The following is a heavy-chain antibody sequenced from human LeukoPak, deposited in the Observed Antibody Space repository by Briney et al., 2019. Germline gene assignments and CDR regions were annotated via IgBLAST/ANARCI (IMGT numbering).Heavy chain of an antibody. CDR2: TNSDGSTI. V-gene: IGHV3-74*01. J-gene: IGHJ3*02. Sequence: GGSLRLSCAASGFTFSSSWMHWVRQAPGKGLVWVSRTNSDGSTITYADSVKGRFTISRDNAKNTLYLQMNSLRAEDTAVYYCARDSDDYGGKGRAFDIWGQGTMVTVSS. CDR1: GFTFSSSW. D-gene: IGHD4-23*01. CDR3: ARDSDDYGGKGRAFDI.